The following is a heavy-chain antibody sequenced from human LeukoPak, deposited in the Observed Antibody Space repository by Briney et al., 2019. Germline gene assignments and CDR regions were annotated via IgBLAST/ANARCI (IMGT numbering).Heavy chain of an antibody. D-gene: IGHD2-2*02. V-gene: IGHV4-39*01. CDR3: ARHRFRAPLYF. CDR2: IYYSGST. Sequence: PSETLSLTCTVSGGSISSSSYYWGWIRQPPGKGLEWIGSIYYSGSTYYNPSLKSRVTISVDTSKNQFPLKLSSVTAADTAVYYCARHRFRAPLYFWGQGTMVTVSS. CDR1: GGSISSSSYY. J-gene: IGHJ3*01.